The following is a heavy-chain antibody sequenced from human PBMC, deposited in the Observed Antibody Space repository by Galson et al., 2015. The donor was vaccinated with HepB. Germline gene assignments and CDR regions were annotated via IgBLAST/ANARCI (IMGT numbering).Heavy chain of an antibody. Sequence: SLRLSCAASGFTFSSYAMHWVRQAPGKGLEWVAVISYDGSNKYYADSVKGRFTISRDNSKNTLYLQMNSLRAEDTAVYYCASNDILTVNWGQGTLVTVSS. J-gene: IGHJ4*02. D-gene: IGHD3-9*01. CDR2: ISYDGSNK. CDR1: GFTFSSYA. V-gene: IGHV3-30-3*01. CDR3: ASNDILTVN.